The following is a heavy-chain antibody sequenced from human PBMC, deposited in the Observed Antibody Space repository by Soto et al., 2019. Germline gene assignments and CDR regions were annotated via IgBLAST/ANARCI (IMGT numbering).Heavy chain of an antibody. CDR3: ARAAPLYCSGDSCYSVRDY. D-gene: IGHD2-15*01. CDR1: GGSFSGYY. V-gene: IGHV4-34*01. CDR2: INHSGST. Sequence: PSETLSLTCALYGGSFSGYYWSWIRQPPGKGQEWIGEINHSGSTNYNPSLKRRVTISVDTSKNQFSLKLSTVTAADTAVYYCARAAPLYCSGDSCYSVRDYWGEGSLVTGSS. J-gene: IGHJ4*02.